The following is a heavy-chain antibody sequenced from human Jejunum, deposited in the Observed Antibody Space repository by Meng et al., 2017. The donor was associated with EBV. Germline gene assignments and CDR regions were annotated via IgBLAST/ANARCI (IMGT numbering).Heavy chain of an antibody. D-gene: IGHD2-21*02. CDR3: ASDISTATFGY. CDR2: INTRTGNP. Sequence: HGQLVQSGVEWKKPGAPVKVSCKASGYTFSRYAMNWVRQAPGQGLEWMGWINTRTGNPAYAQGFTGRFVFSLDTSVSTAYLQISSLKAEDTAVYYCASDISTATFGYWGQGTLVTVSS. V-gene: IGHV7-4-1*02. J-gene: IGHJ4*02. CDR1: GYTFSRYA.